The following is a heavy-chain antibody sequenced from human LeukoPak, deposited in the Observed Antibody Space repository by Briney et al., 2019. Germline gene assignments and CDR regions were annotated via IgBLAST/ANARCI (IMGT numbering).Heavy chain of an antibody. CDR1: GGSISSGDCY. Sequence: SQTLSLTCTVSGGSISSGDCYWSWIRQPPGKGLEWIGYIYYSGSTYYNPSLKSRVTISVDTSKNQFSLKLSSVTAADTAVYYCARGGYSGYDFYFDYWGQGTLVTVSS. J-gene: IGHJ4*02. D-gene: IGHD5-12*01. CDR3: ARGGYSGYDFYFDY. V-gene: IGHV4-30-4*01. CDR2: IYYSGST.